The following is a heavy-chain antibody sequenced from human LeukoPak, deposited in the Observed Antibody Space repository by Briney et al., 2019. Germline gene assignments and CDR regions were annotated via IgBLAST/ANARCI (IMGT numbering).Heavy chain of an antibody. J-gene: IGHJ4*02. CDR3: ARLETQLIVVVPAAFDY. V-gene: IGHV4-38-2*02. CDR1: GGSINRYY. CDR2: IYHSGST. D-gene: IGHD2-2*01. Sequence: SETLSLTCTVSGGSINRYYWTWIRQPPGKGLEWIGSIYHSGSTYYNPSLKSRVTISVDTSKNQFSLKLSSVTAADTAVYYCARLETQLIVVVPAAFDYWGQGTLVTVSS.